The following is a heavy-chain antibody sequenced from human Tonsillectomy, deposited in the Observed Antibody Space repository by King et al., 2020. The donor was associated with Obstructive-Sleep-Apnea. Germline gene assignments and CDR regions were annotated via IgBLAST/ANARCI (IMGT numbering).Heavy chain of an antibody. Sequence: VQLVESGGGLVQPGGSLRLSCAASGFTFNDYWMNWVRQAPGKGLEWVANINQDGSEIYYVDSLRGRFTISRDTAKNSLFLQMSSLRAEDTAVYYCASGKHLIGAVRDSYYGMDVWGRGTTVTVAS. CDR2: INQDGSEI. J-gene: IGHJ6*02. D-gene: IGHD2/OR15-2a*01. CDR1: GFTFNDYW. V-gene: IGHV3-7*01. CDR3: ASGKHLIGAVRDSYYGMDV.